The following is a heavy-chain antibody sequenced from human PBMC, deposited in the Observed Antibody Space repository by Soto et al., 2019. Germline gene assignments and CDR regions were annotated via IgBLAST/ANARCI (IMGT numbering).Heavy chain of an antibody. D-gene: IGHD3-16*02. CDR2: IYYSGST. J-gene: IGHJ4*02. Sequence: SEALSLTCTLSVHSISTDYCSWVRQPPGKGLEWIGYIYYSGSTNYNPSLKSRVTISVDTSKNQFSLKLSSVTAADTAVYYCARGNYDYVWGSYRYPFDYWGQGTLVTVSS. CDR1: VHSISTDY. V-gene: IGHV4-59*01. CDR3: ARGNYDYVWGSYRYPFDY.